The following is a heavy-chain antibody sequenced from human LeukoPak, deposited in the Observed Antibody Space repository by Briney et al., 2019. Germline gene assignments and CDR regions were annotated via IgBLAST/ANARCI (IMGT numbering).Heavy chain of an antibody. CDR1: GGTFNSYA. J-gene: IGHJ4*02. CDR2: VIPIYGTA. Sequence: SVKVFCKASGGTFNSYAISWVRQAPGQGLEWMGGVIPIYGTADYTQKFQGRVTITADESTSTAYMELSGLRSEDTAVYYCATNTFYYDGGGYRPHYWGQGTLVTVSS. D-gene: IGHD3-22*01. V-gene: IGHV1-69*13. CDR3: ATNTFYYDGGGYRPHY.